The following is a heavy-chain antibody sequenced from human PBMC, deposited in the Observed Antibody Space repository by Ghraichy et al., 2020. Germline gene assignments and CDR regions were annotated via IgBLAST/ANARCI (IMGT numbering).Heavy chain of an antibody. J-gene: IGHJ5*02. CDR2: ISGSGGST. Sequence: GGSLRLSCAASGFTFSSHAMSWVRQAPGKGLEWVSAISGSGGSTYYADSVKGRFTISRDNSKNTLYLQMNNLRAEDTAVYYCAKDLFDWNDPWGQGTLVTVSS. CDR3: AKDLFDWNDP. V-gene: IGHV3-23*01. CDR1: GFTFSSHA.